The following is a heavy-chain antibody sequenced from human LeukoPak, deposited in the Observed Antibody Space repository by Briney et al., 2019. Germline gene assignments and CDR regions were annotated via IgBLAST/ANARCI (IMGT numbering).Heavy chain of an antibody. CDR2: ISYDGSNK. J-gene: IGHJ5*02. D-gene: IGHD3-22*01. Sequence: GGSLRLSCAASGFTFSSYGMHWVRQAPGKGLEWVAVISYDGSNKYYADSVKGRFTISRDNSKNTLYLQMNSLRAEDTAVYYCARGMIVPTVIRPRIWFDPWGQGTLVTVSS. CDR3: ARGMIVPTVIRPRIWFDP. CDR1: GFTFSSYG. V-gene: IGHV3-30*03.